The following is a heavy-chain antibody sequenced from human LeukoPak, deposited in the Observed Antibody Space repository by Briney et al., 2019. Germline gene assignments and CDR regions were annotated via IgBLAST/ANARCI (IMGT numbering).Heavy chain of an antibody. CDR2: IYYSGST. V-gene: IGHV4-59*01. J-gene: IGHJ4*02. D-gene: IGHD6-19*01. CDR3: ARGNDWYTRGYFDY. Sequence: SETLSLTCTVSGGSISSYYWSWIRQPPGKGLEGIGYIYYSGSTNYNPSLKSRVTISVDASQNQFSLKLSSVTAADTAVYYCARGNDWYTRGYFDYWGQGTLVTVSS. CDR1: GGSISSYY.